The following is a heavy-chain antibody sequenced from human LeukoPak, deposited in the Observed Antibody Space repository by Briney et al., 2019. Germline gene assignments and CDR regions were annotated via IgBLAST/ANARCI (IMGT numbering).Heavy chain of an antibody. J-gene: IGHJ4*02. D-gene: IGHD1-26*01. V-gene: IGHV4-39*01. CDR1: GGSISSSTYF. CDR3: ARRGGSDSFDY. Sequence: SETLSLTCTVSGGSISSSTYFWGWIRQTPGKGLEWIGSMSYSGTTYYNPSLKRPVTMSVDTSKNQFSLELTSVTAAGTAVYYCARRGGSDSFDYWGQGTLVTVSS. CDR2: MSYSGTT.